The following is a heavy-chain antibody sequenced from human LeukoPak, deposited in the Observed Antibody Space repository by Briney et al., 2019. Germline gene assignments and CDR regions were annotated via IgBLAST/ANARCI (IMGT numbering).Heavy chain of an antibody. D-gene: IGHD1-26*01. J-gene: IGHJ4*02. Sequence: PGGSLRLSCAASGFTFSSYSMNWVRQAPGKGLEWVSSISSSSSYIYYADSVKGRFTISRDNAKNSLYLQMNSLRAEDTAVYYCARERLVGAAFDYWGQGTLVTVSS. CDR1: GFTFSSYS. CDR3: ARERLVGAAFDY. V-gene: IGHV3-21*01. CDR2: ISSSSSYI.